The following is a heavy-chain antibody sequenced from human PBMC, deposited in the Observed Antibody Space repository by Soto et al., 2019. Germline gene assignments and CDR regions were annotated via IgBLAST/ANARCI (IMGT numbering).Heavy chain of an antibody. CDR1: GGSISSGGYY. Sequence: QVQLQESGPGLVKPSQTLSLTCTVSGGSISSGGYYWSWIRQHPGKGLEWIGYIYYSGSTYYNPSLKSRVTISVDTSKNQFSLKLSSVTAADTAVYYCARGSYYYDSSGYYYDGYYFDYWGQGTLVTVSS. V-gene: IGHV4-31*03. J-gene: IGHJ4*02. D-gene: IGHD3-22*01. CDR2: IYYSGST. CDR3: ARGSYYYDSSGYYYDGYYFDY.